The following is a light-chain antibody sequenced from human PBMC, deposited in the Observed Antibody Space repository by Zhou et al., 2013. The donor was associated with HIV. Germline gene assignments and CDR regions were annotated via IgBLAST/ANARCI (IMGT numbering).Light chain of an antibody. CDR3: QQANSFPRT. V-gene: IGKV1-5*03. Sequence: DIQMTQPPSTLSASIRESLSLAGPVRVLVDNWPGVSRHQKPGKAPNLPIYKASAIESGVPSRFGGSGSGTEFTLTISSLQPDDFATYYCQQANSFPRTFGQGTKLEIK. CDR2: KAS. J-gene: IGKJ2*02. CDR1: RVLVD.